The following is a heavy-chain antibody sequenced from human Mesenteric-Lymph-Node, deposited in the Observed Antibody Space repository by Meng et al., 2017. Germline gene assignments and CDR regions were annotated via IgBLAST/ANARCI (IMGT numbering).Heavy chain of an antibody. D-gene: IGHD3-10*02. V-gene: IGHV1-46*01. CDR1: GYTFTSYY. CDR2: INPSGGST. J-gene: IGHJ6*02. CDR3: ARDYVSKSWSSSHYVSNYYGMDV. Sequence: ASVKVSCKASGYTFTSYYMHWVRQAPGQGLEWMGIINPSGGSTSYAQKFQGRVTMTRDTSTSTAYMELSSLRSEDTAVYYCARDYVSKSWSSSHYVSNYYGMDVWGQGTTVTVSS.